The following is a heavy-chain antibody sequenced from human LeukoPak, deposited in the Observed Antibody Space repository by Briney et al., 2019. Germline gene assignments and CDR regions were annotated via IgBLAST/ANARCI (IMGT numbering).Heavy chain of an antibody. CDR1: GGSFSGYY. J-gene: IGHJ4*02. CDR2: INHSGST. CDR3: ARGRRDYYDSSGYVFDY. Sequence: SETLSLTCAVYGGSFSGYYWSWIRQPPGKGLEWIGEINHSGSTNYNPSLKSRVTISVDTSKNQISLKLSSVTAADTAVYYCARGRRDYYDSSGYVFDYWGQGTLVTVSS. V-gene: IGHV4-34*01. D-gene: IGHD3-22*01.